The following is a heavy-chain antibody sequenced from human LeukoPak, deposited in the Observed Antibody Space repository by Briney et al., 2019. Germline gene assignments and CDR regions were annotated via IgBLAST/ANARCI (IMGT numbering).Heavy chain of an antibody. J-gene: IGHJ4*02. Sequence: SETLSLTCTVSGGSISSSSYYWGWIRQPPGKGLEWIGSIYYSGSTYCNPSLKSRVTISVDTSKNQFSLKLSSVTAADTAVYYCARDGYHYDSSGYYSLDYWGQGTLVTVSS. V-gene: IGHV4-39*07. D-gene: IGHD3-22*01. CDR2: IYYSGST. CDR1: GGSISSSSYY. CDR3: ARDGYHYDSSGYYSLDY.